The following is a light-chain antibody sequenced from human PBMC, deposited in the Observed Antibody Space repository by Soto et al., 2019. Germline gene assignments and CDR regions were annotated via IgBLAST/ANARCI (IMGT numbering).Light chain of an antibody. CDR1: SSDVGGYNY. V-gene: IGLV2-8*01. CDR3: SSYAPSSDWGVV. Sequence: QSALTQPPSASGSPGQSVTISCTGTSSDVGGYNYVSWYQQHPGKAPKLMVYDVSTRPSGVPDRFSGSKSGNTASLTVSGLQAEDEADYYRSSYAPSSDWGVVFGGGTKLTVL. CDR2: DVS. J-gene: IGLJ2*01.